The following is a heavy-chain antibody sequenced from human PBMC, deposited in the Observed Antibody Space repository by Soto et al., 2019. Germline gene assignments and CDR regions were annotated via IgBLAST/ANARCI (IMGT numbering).Heavy chain of an antibody. V-gene: IGHV1-3*01. J-gene: IGHJ4*02. CDR3: ARVVVVDYYFDY. CDR1: GYTFTSYA. Sequence: ASVKVSCKASGYTFTSYAMHWVRQAPGQRLEWMGWINAGNGNTKYSQKFQGRVTITRDTSASTVYMELSSLRSEDTAVYYCARVVVVDYYFDYWGQGTLVTVSS. CDR2: INAGNGNT. D-gene: IGHD2-15*01.